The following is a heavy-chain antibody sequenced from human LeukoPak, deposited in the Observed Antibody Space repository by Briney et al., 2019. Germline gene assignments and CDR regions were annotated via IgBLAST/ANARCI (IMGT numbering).Heavy chain of an antibody. CDR2: INHSGST. Sequence: PSETLSLTCAVYGGSFSGYYWSWIRQPPGKGLEWIGEINHSGSTNYNPSLKSRVTISVDTSKNQFSLKLSSVTAADTAVYYCARGTDYDSSGFTSPGYFAYWAREPWSPSPQ. CDR3: ARGTDYDSSGFTSPGYFAY. D-gene: IGHD3-22*01. J-gene: IGHJ4*02. V-gene: IGHV4-34*01. CDR1: GGSFSGYY.